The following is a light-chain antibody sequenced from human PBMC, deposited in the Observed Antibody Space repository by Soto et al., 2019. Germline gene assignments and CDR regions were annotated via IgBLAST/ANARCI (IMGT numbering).Light chain of an antibody. Sequence: DIQMTQSPSTLSASAGDRVTIACRASQSLSSSLAWYQQKPGKAPRLLIYDASSLQGGVPSRFSGSGSGAEFTLTISSLQPDDFATYYCQQYNGYSRTFGQGTKVDIK. CDR2: DAS. J-gene: IGKJ1*01. V-gene: IGKV1-5*01. CDR1: QSLSSS. CDR3: QQYNGYSRT.